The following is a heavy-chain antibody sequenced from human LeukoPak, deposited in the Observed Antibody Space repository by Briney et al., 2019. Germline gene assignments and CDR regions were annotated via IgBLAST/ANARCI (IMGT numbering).Heavy chain of an antibody. CDR3: ARGSGYVYY. V-gene: IGHV4-59*01. CDR2: IYYSGST. D-gene: IGHD5-12*01. Sequence: SETLSLTCTVSGGSISSYYWSWIRQPPWKGLEWLGSIYYSGSTNYHPSLKSRVTISLDTSKNQFSLKLSSVTAADTAVYYCARGSGYVYYWGQGTLVTVSS. J-gene: IGHJ4*02. CDR1: GGSISSYY.